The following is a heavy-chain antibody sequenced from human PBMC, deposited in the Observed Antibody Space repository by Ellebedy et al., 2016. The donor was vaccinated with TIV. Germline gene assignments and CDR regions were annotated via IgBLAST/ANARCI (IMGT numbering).Heavy chain of an antibody. CDR3: AKGRGGGSDTSAPRYYFDY. D-gene: IGHD3-22*01. V-gene: IGHV3-30*18. Sequence: PGGSLRLSCAASGFTFSSYAMSWVRQAPGKGLEWVAVISYDGSNKYYADSVKGRFTISRDNSKNTLYLQMNSLRAEDTAVYYCAKGRGGGSDTSAPRYYFDYWGLGTPVTVSS. J-gene: IGHJ4*02. CDR2: ISYDGSNK. CDR1: GFTFSSYA.